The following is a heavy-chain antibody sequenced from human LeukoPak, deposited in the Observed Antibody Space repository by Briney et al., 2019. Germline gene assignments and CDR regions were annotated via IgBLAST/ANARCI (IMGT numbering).Heavy chain of an antibody. CDR1: GFTFSSYA. V-gene: IGHV3-23*01. CDR3: AKDRGQYYYDSSGYLYY. J-gene: IGHJ4*02. D-gene: IGHD3-22*01. CDR2: ISGSGGST. Sequence: GSLRLSCAASGFTFSSYAMSWVRQAPGKGLEWVSAISGSGGSTYYADSVKGRFTISRDNSKNTLYLQMNSLRAEDTAVYYCAKDRGQYYYDSSGYLYYWGQGTLVTVSS.